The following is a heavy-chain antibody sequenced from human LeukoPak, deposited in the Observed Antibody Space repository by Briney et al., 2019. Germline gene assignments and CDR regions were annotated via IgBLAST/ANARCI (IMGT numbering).Heavy chain of an antibody. Sequence: PGGSLRLSCAASGFTVSSNYMNWVRQAPGKGLEWVSVIYSGGSTYYADSVKGRFTISRDNSKNTLYLQMNSLRAEDTAVYYCAKDRNAYYYDSSGYYEDYWGQGTLVTVSS. CDR3: AKDRNAYYYDSSGYYEDY. J-gene: IGHJ4*02. V-gene: IGHV3-53*01. CDR2: IYSGGST. CDR1: GFTVSSNY. D-gene: IGHD3-22*01.